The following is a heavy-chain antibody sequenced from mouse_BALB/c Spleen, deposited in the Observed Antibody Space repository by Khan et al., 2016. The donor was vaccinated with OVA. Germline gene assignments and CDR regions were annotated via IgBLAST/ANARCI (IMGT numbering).Heavy chain of an antibody. Sequence: EVELVESGGGLVKPGGSLKLSCAASGFTFSSYTMSWIRQTPEKRLEWVATISSGGDNTYYPDSVKGRFTISRDNAKHNLYLQMSSLRSEDTALYYCARSNYGNFAYWGQGTLVTVSA. D-gene: IGHD2-1*01. CDR3: ARSNYGNFAY. CDR1: GFTFSSYT. V-gene: IGHV5-9*03. J-gene: IGHJ3*01. CDR2: ISSGGDNT.